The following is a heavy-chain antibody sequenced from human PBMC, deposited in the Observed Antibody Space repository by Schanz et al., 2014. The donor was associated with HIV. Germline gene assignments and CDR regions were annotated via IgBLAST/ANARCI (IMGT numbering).Heavy chain of an antibody. CDR2: INSNEGTT. D-gene: IGHD3-9*01. CDR3: AKADEIRHFDWYHPPFDS. V-gene: IGHV3-74*02. Sequence: QLLESGGGLVQPGGSLRLSCAASGFTFSSHWMHWVRQAPGKGLVWVSRINSNEGTTDYADSVKGRFTISRDNAKNTLYLQMNSLRAEDTAVYYCAKADEIRHFDWYHPPFDSWGQGTLVTVSS. CDR1: GFTFSSHW. J-gene: IGHJ4*02.